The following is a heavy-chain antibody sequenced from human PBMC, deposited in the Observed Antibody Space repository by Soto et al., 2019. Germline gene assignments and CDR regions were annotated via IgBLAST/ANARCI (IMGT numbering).Heavy chain of an antibody. CDR3: ATSGEMTFDY. D-gene: IGHD3-10*01. CDR2: ISAYNGNT. J-gene: IGHJ4*02. V-gene: IGHV1-18*01. Sequence: ASVKVSCKASGYTFTSYGISWVRQAPGQGLEWMGWISAYNGNTNYAQKFQGRVTMTEDTSTDTAYMELSSLRSEDTAVYYCATSGEMTFDYGGQEPLVTVSS. CDR1: GYTFTSYG.